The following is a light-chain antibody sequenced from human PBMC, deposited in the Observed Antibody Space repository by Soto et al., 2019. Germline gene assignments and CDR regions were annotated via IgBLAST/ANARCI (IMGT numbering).Light chain of an antibody. CDR2: EVN. J-gene: IGLJ1*01. CDR3: SSYAGSSNV. CDR1: SSDVGGYNY. Sequence: QPVLPQPPSASGSPGQSVAISCTGTSSDVGGYNYVSWYQQHPGKAPKLMIYEVNKRPSGVPDRVSGSKSGNTASLTVSGLQAEDEADYYCSSYAGSSNVFGTGTKLAVL. V-gene: IGLV2-8*01.